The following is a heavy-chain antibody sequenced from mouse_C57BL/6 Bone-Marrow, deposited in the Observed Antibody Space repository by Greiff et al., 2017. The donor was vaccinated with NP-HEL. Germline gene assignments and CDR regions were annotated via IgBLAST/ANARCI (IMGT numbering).Heavy chain of an antibody. D-gene: IGHD1-1*01. CDR1: GFSLTSYG. Sequence: VQVVESGPGLVQPSQSLSITCTVSGFSLTSYGVHWVRQSPGKGLEWLGVIWSGGSTDYNAAFISRLSISKDNSKSQVFFKMNSLQADDTAIYYCARKGYGSSYYFDYWGQGTTLTVSS. V-gene: IGHV2-2*01. CDR3: ARKGYGSSYYFDY. J-gene: IGHJ2*01. CDR2: IWSGGST.